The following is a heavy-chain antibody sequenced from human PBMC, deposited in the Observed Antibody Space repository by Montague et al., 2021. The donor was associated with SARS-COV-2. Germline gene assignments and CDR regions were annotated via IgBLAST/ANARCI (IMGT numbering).Heavy chain of an antibody. CDR2: VNYGGST. V-gene: IGHV4-59*11. D-gene: IGHD4-17*01. Sequence: SETLSLTCTVSSGSISSHYWSCIRQPPGKGLEWIGYVNYGGSTNYNPSLKSRVSISLDTSTNQFSLRLNSVTAADTAVYYCARAVTTGSDWFDPWGQGTLVTVSS. J-gene: IGHJ5*02. CDR3: ARAVTTGSDWFDP. CDR1: SGSISSHY.